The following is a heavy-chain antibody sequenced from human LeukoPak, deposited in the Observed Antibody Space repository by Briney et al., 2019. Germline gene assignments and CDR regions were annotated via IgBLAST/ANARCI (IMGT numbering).Heavy chain of an antibody. CDR3: ARGAGMAVTGNHLDC. D-gene: IGHD6-19*01. CDR1: GGSISSSSYY. V-gene: IGHV4-61*02. Sequence: SETLSLTCTVSGGSISSSSYYWTWIRQPAGKGLEWIGRIYTSGSTNYNPSLNSRVTMSVDTSKNQFSLKLNSVTAADTAIYYCARGAGMAVTGNHLDCWGQGTLVTVSS. CDR2: IYTSGST. J-gene: IGHJ4*02.